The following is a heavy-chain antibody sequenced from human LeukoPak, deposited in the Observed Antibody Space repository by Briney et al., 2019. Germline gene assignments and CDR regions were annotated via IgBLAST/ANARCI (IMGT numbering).Heavy chain of an antibody. D-gene: IGHD3-22*01. Sequence: ASVKVSCKASGGTFSSYAISWVRQAPGQGLEWMGGIIPIFGTANYAQKFQGRVTITADKSTSTAYMELSSLRSEDTAVYYCAREPRNYYDSSGGYWGQGTLVTVSS. CDR2: IIPIFGTA. CDR1: GGTFSSYA. V-gene: IGHV1-69*06. J-gene: IGHJ4*02. CDR3: AREPRNYYDSSGGY.